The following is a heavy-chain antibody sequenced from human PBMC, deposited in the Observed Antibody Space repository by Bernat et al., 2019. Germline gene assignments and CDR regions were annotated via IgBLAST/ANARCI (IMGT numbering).Heavy chain of an antibody. Sequence: EVQLVESGGGLVKPGGSLRLSCAASGFTFSSYSMNWVRQAPGKGLEWVSSISSSSSYIYYADSVKGRFTISRDNAKNSLYLQMNSLRAEDTAVYYCASGFPYYYYGVDVWGQGTTVTVSS. V-gene: IGHV3-21*01. CDR2: ISSSSSYI. D-gene: IGHD2-21*01. CDR1: GFTFSSYS. CDR3: ASGFPYYYYGVDV. J-gene: IGHJ6*02.